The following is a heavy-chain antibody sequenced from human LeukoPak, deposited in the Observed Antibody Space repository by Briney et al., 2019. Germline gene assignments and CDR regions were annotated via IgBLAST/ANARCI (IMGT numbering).Heavy chain of an antibody. Sequence: GGSLRLSCAASGFTFSTYAMNWVRQAPAKGLEWVSTIGGGGPTTDYADSVKDRFTISRDNSKNTLYLQMNSLRAEDTAVYFCARGFMGGTDQYFDSWGQGTLVTVSS. J-gene: IGHJ4*02. V-gene: IGHV3-23*01. CDR2: IGGGGPTT. D-gene: IGHD6-19*01. CDR3: ARGFMGGTDQYFDS. CDR1: GFTFSTYA.